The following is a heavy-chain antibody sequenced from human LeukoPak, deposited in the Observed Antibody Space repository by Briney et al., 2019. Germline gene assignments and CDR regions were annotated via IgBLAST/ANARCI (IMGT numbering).Heavy chain of an antibody. CDR2: ISSSSSTI. J-gene: IGHJ1*01. CDR3: AKTDGSGLPNHFQH. Sequence: GGSLRLSCAASGFTFSGYSLSWVRQAPGKGLEWISYISSSSSTIYYADSVKGRFTISRDNSKNTPYLQMNSLRAEDTAVYYCAKTDGSGLPNHFQHWGQGTLVTVSS. V-gene: IGHV3-48*01. D-gene: IGHD6-19*01. CDR1: GFTFSGYS.